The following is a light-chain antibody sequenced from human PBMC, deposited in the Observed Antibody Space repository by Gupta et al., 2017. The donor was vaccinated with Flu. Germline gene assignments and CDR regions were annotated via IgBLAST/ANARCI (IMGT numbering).Light chain of an antibody. CDR1: QTVSNN. CDR2: GAS. J-gene: IGKJ1*01. V-gene: IGKV3-15*01. CDR3: QQYNKWPLWT. Sequence: ATLSVSPGERATLSCRASQTVSNNLAWYQQKPGQAPRLLIYGASTRATGIPVRFSGSGSGTDFTLTISSLQSEDFAVYFCQQYNKWPLWTFGQGTKVEIK.